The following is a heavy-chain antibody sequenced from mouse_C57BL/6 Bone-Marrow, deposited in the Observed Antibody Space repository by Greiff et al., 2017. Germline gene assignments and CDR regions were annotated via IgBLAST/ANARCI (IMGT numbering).Heavy chain of an antibody. CDR2: IDPSDSYT. D-gene: IGHD1-1*01. CDR3: AKLVHYYGSSYDYFDY. Sequence: QVQLQQPGAELVRPGTSVKLSCKASGYTFTSYWMHWVKQRPGQGLEWIGVIDPSDSYTNYNQKFKGKATLTVDTSSSTAYMQLSSLTSEDSAVYYCAKLVHYYGSSYDYFDYWGQGTTLTVSS. V-gene: IGHV1-59*01. J-gene: IGHJ2*01. CDR1: GYTFTSYW.